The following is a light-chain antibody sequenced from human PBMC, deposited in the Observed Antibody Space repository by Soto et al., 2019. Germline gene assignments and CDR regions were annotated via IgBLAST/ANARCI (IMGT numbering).Light chain of an antibody. CDR3: SSYIPNNSTYV. Sequence: QSVLTQPASVSGSPGQSITISCTGTSSDGGGYNYVSWYQHHPGKAPKRMIHDVSNRPSGVSNRFSGSKSGNTASLTISGLQAEDEADYYCSSYIPNNSTYVFGTGTKVTVL. J-gene: IGLJ1*01. CDR2: DVS. CDR1: SSDGGGYNY. V-gene: IGLV2-14*03.